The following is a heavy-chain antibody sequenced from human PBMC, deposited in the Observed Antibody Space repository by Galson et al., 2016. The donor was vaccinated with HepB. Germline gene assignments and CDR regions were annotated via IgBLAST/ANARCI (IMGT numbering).Heavy chain of an antibody. Sequence: SLRLSCAVSGFTFSSYAMSWFRQAPGKGLEWVSSITGSGGRSDFADSVKGRFTIPRDNSKNTLFLQMNNLRAEDTAVYYCAKGYNILTGLIDYWGRGTLVTVSS. V-gene: IGHV3-23*01. CDR3: AKGYNILTGLIDY. D-gene: IGHD3-9*01. J-gene: IGHJ4*02. CDR2: ITGSGGRS. CDR1: GFTFSSYA.